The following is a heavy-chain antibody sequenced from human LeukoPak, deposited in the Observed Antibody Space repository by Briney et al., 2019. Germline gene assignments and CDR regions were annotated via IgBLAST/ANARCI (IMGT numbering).Heavy chain of an antibody. CDR2: ISYDGSNK. CDR1: GFTFSSYD. D-gene: IGHD2-2*02. V-gene: IGHV3-30*09. CDR3: ATANTPFADY. Sequence: GRSLRLSCAASGFTFSSYDMHWVRQAPGKGLEWVAVISYDGSNKYYADSVKGRFAISRDNSKNTVYLQMNSLRVEDTAVYYCATANTPFADYWGQGTLVTVSS. J-gene: IGHJ4*02.